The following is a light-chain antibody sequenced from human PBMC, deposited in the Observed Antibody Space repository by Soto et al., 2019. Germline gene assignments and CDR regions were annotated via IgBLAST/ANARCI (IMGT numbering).Light chain of an antibody. CDR2: GAS. J-gene: IGKJ1*01. CDR3: QQYRT. Sequence: VMTQSPATLSVSPGERATLSCRASQSVTSNLAWYQQKPGQVPRLLIYGASTRATGIPARFSGSGSGTEFTLTISSLQSEAFAVYYCQQYRTFGQGTKVEMK. V-gene: IGKV3-15*01. CDR1: QSVTSN.